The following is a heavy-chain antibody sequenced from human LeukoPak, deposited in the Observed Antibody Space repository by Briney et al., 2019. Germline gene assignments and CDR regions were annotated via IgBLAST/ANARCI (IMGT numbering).Heavy chain of an antibody. Sequence: AAVKVSCKASGYTFTSYGISWVRQAPGQGLEWMGWISANNGNTNYAQKLQGRVTMTTDTSTSTAYMELRSLRSDDTAVYYCARDLKRYSSGREMFYFDYWGQGTLVTVSS. J-gene: IGHJ4*02. CDR1: GYTFTSYG. V-gene: IGHV1-18*01. CDR2: ISANNGNT. CDR3: ARDLKRYSSGREMFYFDY. D-gene: IGHD6-19*01.